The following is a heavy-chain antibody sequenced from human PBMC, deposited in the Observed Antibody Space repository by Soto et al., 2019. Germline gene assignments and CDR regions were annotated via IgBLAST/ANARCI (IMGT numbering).Heavy chain of an antibody. J-gene: IGHJ4*02. V-gene: IGHV4-59*08. Sequence: QVQLQESGPGLVKPSETLSLTCTVSGGSISGYYWSWFRQPPGKGLEWIASVYYSGSTNSNPSLTSRVTIPVATSTPHFSLKLSSVTAADSAVYFCATHSNDYRKSFDYGGQGSLVTVSS. CDR3: ATHSNDYRKSFDY. CDR1: GGSISGYY. D-gene: IGHD5-12*01. CDR2: VYYSGST.